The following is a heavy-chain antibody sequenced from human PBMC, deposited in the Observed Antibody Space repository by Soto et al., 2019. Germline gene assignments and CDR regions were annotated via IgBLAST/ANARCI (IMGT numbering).Heavy chain of an antibody. D-gene: IGHD6-19*01. V-gene: IGHV3-74*01. Sequence: GGSLRLSCAASGFTFSSYWMHWVRQAPGKGLVWVSRINSDGSSTSYADSVKGRFTISRDNAKNTLYLQMNSLRAEDTAVYYCARDGGPSDIAVELDYWGQGTLVTVSS. CDR3: ARDGGPSDIAVELDY. CDR2: INSDGSST. J-gene: IGHJ4*02. CDR1: GFTFSSYW.